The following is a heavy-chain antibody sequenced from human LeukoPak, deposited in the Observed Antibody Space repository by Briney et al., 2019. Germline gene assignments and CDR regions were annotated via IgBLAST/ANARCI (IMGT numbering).Heavy chain of an antibody. V-gene: IGHV1-2*02. CDR1: GYTFTGYY. CDR2: INPNRGGT. CDR3: ARECRNYYGSGSYLFWFDP. Sequence: ASVKVSCKASGYTFTGYYMHWVRQAPGQGLEWMGWINPNRGGTNYAQKFQGRVTMTRETSISTAYMELSRLRSDDTAVYYCARECRNYYGSGSYLFWFDPWGQGTLVTVSS. J-gene: IGHJ5*02. D-gene: IGHD3-10*01.